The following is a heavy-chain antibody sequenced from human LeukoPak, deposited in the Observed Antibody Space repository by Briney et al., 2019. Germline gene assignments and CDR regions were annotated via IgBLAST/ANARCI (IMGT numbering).Heavy chain of an antibody. CDR3: ARLYSSSWYVVDY. V-gene: IGHV1-2*02. CDR1: GYTFTGYY. Sequence: ASVKVSCKASGYTFTGYYMHWVRQAPGQGLEWMGWINPNSGGTNYAQKFQGRVTMTRDTSIRTAYMELSRLRSDDTAVYYCARLYSSSWYVVDYWGQGTLVTVSS. J-gene: IGHJ4*02. CDR2: INPNSGGT. D-gene: IGHD6-13*01.